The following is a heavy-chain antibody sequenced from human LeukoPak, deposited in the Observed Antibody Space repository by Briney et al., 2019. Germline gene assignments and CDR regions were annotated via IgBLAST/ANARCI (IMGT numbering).Heavy chain of an antibody. D-gene: IGHD4-23*01. CDR2: IIPIFGTA. Sequence: ASVKVSCKASGYTFTSSYIHWVRRAPGQGLEWMGGIIPIFGTANYAQKFQGRVTITADESTSTAYMELSSLRSEDTAVYYCARDYGGNSGSLWGQGTLVTVSS. CDR1: GYTFTSSY. J-gene: IGHJ4*02. CDR3: ARDYGGNSGSL. V-gene: IGHV1-69*13.